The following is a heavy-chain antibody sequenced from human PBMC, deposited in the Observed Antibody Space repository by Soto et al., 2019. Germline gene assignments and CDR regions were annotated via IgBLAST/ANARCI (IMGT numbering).Heavy chain of an antibody. V-gene: IGHV4-39*01. CDR3: ARHSLALRKNNWFDP. Sequence: SETLSLTCTVSGDSIISSDFYWVWVRHPPGKGLEWIGSIFYLGSSYYNPSLKSRVTMSVDTSKNQFSLRLRSVTAADTALYFCARHSLALRKNNWFDPWGQGIMVTVSS. J-gene: IGHJ5*02. CDR1: GDSIISSDFY. CDR2: IFYLGSS. D-gene: IGHD3-3*02.